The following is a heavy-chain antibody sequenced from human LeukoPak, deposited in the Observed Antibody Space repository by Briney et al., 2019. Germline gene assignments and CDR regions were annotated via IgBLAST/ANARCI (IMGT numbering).Heavy chain of an antibody. Sequence: SETLSLTCAVYGGSFSGYYWSWIRQPPGKGLEWIGEINHSGSTNYNPSLKSRVTISVDTSKNQFSLKLSSVTAADTAVYYCARARGYCSSTSCPGASYGMDVWGQGTTVTVSS. CDR3: ARARGYCSSTSCPGASYGMDV. CDR2: INHSGST. J-gene: IGHJ6*02. D-gene: IGHD2-2*01. CDR1: GGSFSGYY. V-gene: IGHV4-34*01.